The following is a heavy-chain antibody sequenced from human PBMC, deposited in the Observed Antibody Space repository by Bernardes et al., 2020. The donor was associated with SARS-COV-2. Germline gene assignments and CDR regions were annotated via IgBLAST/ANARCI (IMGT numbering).Heavy chain of an antibody. Sequence: ASVKVSCRASGHTFTDHYMHWVRQAPGPRLEWPGWINPKTGGTNYAQKFQGWVTLTRDTSMSTAYMEVSRLRSDDTAVYYCARETGDRGERYFDYWGQGTLVTVSS. D-gene: IGHD7-27*01. CDR1: GHTFTDHY. CDR2: INPKTGGT. J-gene: IGHJ4*02. V-gene: IGHV1-2*04. CDR3: ARETGDRGERYFDY.